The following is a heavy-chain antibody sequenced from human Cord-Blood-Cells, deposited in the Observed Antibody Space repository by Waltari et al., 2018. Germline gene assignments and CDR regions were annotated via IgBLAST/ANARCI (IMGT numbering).Heavy chain of an antibody. CDR1: GGSFRGYY. CDR3: ARRDRGWYFDL. CDR2: INHSGST. Sequence: QVQLQQWGAGLLKPSETLSLTCAVYGGSFRGYYWSWIRQPPGKGLEWIGEINHSGSTNYNPSLKSRVTISVDTSKNQFSLKLSSVTAADTAVYYCARRDRGWYFDLWGRGTLVTVSS. J-gene: IGHJ2*01. V-gene: IGHV4-34*01. D-gene: IGHD2-15*01.